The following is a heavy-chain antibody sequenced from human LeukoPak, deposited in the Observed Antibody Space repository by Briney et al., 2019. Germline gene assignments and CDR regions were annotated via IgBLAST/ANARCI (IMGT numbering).Heavy chain of an antibody. V-gene: IGHV3-23*01. CDR1: GFTFSSYA. D-gene: IGHD3-22*01. CDR3: AKDIDSSAPGQYFQH. CDR2: ISGSGGKT. Sequence: GGSLRLSCAASGFTFSSYAMTWVRQAPGKGLEWVSAISGSGGKTYYADSVKGRFTISRDNSKNTLYLQMDSLRAEDTAVYYCAKDIDSSAPGQYFQHWGQGTLVTVSS. J-gene: IGHJ1*01.